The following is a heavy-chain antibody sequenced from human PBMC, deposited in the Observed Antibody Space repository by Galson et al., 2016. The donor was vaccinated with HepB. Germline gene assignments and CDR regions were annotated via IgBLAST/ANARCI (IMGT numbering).Heavy chain of an antibody. CDR2: ISGNSGST. Sequence: SLRLSCAASGFTFTNYAMSWVRQAPEKGLEWVAGISGNSGSTFYADSVKGRFTMSRDNPTNRLDLQMNSLRADDTAVYYCVKGLQLRLRGAFDSWGQGTLVTVSS. CDR3: VKGLQLRLRGAFDS. D-gene: IGHD5-18*01. V-gene: IGHV3-23*01. CDR1: GFTFTNYA. J-gene: IGHJ4*02.